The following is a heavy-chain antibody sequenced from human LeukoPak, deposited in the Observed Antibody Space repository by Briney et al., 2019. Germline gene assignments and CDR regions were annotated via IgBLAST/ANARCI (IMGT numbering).Heavy chain of an antibody. J-gene: IGHJ3*02. D-gene: IGHD6-13*01. CDR3: ARVWVAAAVDAFDI. V-gene: IGHV1-69*13. Sequence: SVKVSCKASGGTFSSYAISWVRQAPGQGLEWMGGIIPIFGTANYAQKFQGRVTITADESTSTAYMELSSLRSEDTAVYYCARVWVAAAVDAFDIWGQGTMVTVSS. CDR2: IIPIFGTA. CDR1: GGTFSSYA.